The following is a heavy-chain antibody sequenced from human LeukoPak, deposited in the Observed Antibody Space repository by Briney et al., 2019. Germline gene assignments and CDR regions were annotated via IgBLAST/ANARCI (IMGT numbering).Heavy chain of an antibody. CDR3: ARDPTPRYCSGGSCYTHYGMDV. V-gene: IGHV3-21*01. Sequence: GGSLRLSCAASGFTFSSYTRNWVRQAPGKGLEWVASISSSTSYIYYADSVKGRLTTSRDNAKNSLYLQINSLRAEDTAIYYCARDPTPRYCSGGSCYTHYGMDVWGQGTTVTVSS. D-gene: IGHD2-15*01. CDR2: ISSSTSYI. CDR1: GFTFSSYT. J-gene: IGHJ6*02.